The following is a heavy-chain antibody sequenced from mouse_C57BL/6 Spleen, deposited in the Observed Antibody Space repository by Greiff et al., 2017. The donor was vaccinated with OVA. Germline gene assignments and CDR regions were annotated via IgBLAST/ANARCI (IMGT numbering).Heavy chain of an antibody. Sequence: VQLQQSGAELVRPGASVKLSCKASGYTFTDYYINWVKQRPGQGLEWIARIYPGSGNTYYNEKFKGKATLTAEKSSSTAYMQLSSLTSEDSAVYFCARGLGRGEFDYWGQGTTLTVSS. J-gene: IGHJ2*01. CDR3: ARGLGRGEFDY. D-gene: IGHD4-1*01. CDR2: IYPGSGNT. CDR1: GYTFTDYY. V-gene: IGHV1-76*01.